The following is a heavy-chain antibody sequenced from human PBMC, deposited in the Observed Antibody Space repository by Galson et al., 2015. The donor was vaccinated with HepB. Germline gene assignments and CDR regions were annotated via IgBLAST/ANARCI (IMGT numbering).Heavy chain of an antibody. CDR1: RFTVSGSA. V-gene: IGHV3-73*01. CDR3: TRLGDLSGYRSS. J-gene: IGHJ4*02. Sequence: SLRLSCAASRFTVSGSAIHWVRQTSGKGLEWVGRIRSKASTYATEYTTSLKGRFTISRDDSKNTAYLHMKSLKTEDTAVYYCTRLGDLSGYRSSWGQGTLVTVSS. D-gene: IGHD6-13*01. CDR2: IRSKASTYAT.